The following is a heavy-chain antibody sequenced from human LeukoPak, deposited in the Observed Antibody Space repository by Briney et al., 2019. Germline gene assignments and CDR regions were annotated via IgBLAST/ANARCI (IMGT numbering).Heavy chain of an antibody. CDR3: ARVYYSSSYDYWYFDL. V-gene: IGHV4-38-2*02. J-gene: IGHJ2*01. CDR1: NYSISSGYY. D-gene: IGHD6-13*01. CDR2: IYHSGNT. Sequence: SETLSLTCTVSNYSISSGYYWAWIRQPPGKGLEWIGNIYHSGNTYYNPSLKSRVTISVDTSKNQFSLKLSSVTAADTAVYYCARVYYSSSYDYWYFDLWGRGTLVTVSS.